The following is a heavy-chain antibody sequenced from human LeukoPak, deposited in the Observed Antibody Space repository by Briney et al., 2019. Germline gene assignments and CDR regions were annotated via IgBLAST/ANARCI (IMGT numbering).Heavy chain of an antibody. D-gene: IGHD3-22*01. CDR2: IYSGGRT. Sequence: GGSLRLSCTASGFTFSGYSMNWIRQAPGKGLEWVSVIYSGGRTFYADSVKGRFTISRDNSKNTLYLQMNSLRAEDTAVYYCAIYDSSGYYNYWGQGTLVTVSS. V-gene: IGHV3-53*01. J-gene: IGHJ4*02. CDR3: AIYDSSGYYNY. CDR1: GFTFSGYS.